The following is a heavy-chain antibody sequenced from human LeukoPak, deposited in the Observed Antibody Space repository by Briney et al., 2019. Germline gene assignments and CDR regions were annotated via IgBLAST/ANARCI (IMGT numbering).Heavy chain of an antibody. CDR1: GYTFSGYY. J-gene: IGHJ3*02. CDR3: AREAGDNAFDI. Sequence: ASVKVSCKASGYTFSGYYIHWVRQAPGQGLEWMGYINPNGGGTNYVQKFQGRVTMTRDTSISTAYMEVSRLRSDDTAVYYCAREAGDNAFDIWGQGTMVTVSS. V-gene: IGHV1-2*02. CDR2: INPNGGGT. D-gene: IGHD2-21*01.